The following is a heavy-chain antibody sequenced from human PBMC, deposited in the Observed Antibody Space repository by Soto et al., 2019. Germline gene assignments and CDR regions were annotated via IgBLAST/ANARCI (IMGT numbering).Heavy chain of an antibody. Sequence: GASVKVSCKAAGGTFSSYSISWVRQAPGQGLEWMGGIIPIFGTANYAQEFQGRVTITADESTSTAYMELSSLRSEDTAVYYCARDRTYIAAAGTRGFDPWGQGTLVTVSS. CDR3: ARDRTYIAAAGTRGFDP. V-gene: IGHV1-69*13. D-gene: IGHD6-13*01. J-gene: IGHJ5*02. CDR2: IIPIFGTA. CDR1: GGTFSSYS.